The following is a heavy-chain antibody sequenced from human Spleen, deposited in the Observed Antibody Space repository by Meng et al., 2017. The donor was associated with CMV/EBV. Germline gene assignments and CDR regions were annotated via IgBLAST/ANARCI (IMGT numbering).Heavy chain of an antibody. CDR3: ARQEIEYNWFDR. V-gene: IGHV5-51*01. D-gene: IGHD5-24*01. CDR2: IYPGDSDI. J-gene: IGHJ5*02. Sequence: KVSCKGSGYSFNNYWIAWVRQRPGKGLEWMGSIYPGDSDIRNSPFFQGQDTISVDKSINTAYLQWSSLKASDTAMYYCARQEIEYNWFDRWGQGTLVTVSS. CDR1: GYSFNNYW.